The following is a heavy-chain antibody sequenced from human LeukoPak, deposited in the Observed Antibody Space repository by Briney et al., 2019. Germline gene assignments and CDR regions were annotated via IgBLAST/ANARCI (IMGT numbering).Heavy chain of an antibody. V-gene: IGHV3-23*01. D-gene: IGHD1-14*01. J-gene: IGHJ3*02. CDR1: GFTLNKYA. CDR2: ICGSGGNT. Sequence: GGSLRLSCAASGFTLNKYAMKWVRQAPGKGLEWVSSICGSGGNTYYEDSVKGRFPFSRNNSKNTLYLQMNSWKAGDTAVFSCAKPARTDAFDIWGKGTMITVSS. CDR3: AKPARTDAFDI.